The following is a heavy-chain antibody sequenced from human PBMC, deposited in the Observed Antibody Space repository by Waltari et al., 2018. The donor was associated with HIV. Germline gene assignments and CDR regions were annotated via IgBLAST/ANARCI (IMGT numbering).Heavy chain of an antibody. CDR1: GGSFSSYV. V-gene: IGHV1-69*12. J-gene: IGHJ4*02. D-gene: IGHD4-17*01. Sequence: QVQLVQSGAEVKKPGSAVKVSCKASGGSFSSYVISWVRLASGQGLEWMGGIIPMFGAANYAQNFLSRVTISADESTKTAYMELSGLRSEDTAMYYCARETQETTGGRIFDFWGQGTMVTVSS. CDR3: ARETQETTGGRIFDF. CDR2: IIPMFGAA.